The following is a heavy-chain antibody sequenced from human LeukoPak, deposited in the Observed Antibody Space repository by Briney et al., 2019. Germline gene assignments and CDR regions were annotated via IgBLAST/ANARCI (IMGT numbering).Heavy chain of an antibody. D-gene: IGHD6-19*01. CDR1: GFTFSSAW. V-gene: IGHV3-15*01. CDR3: TTDPQQWLVPSIDY. CDR2: IKSKTDGGTT. Sequence: GGSLRLSCAASGFTFSSAWMSWVRQAPGKGLEWVGRIKSKTDGGTTDYAAPVKGRFTISRDDSTNTLYLQMNSLKTEDTAVYYCTTDPQQWLVPSIDYWGQGTLVTVSS. J-gene: IGHJ4*02.